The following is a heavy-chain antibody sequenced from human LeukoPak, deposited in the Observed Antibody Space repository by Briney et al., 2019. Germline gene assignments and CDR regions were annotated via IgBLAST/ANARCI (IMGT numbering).Heavy chain of an antibody. Sequence: GGSLRLSCAASGFTFGSYAMGWVRRAPGKGLEWVSVISGSGGTTHYADSVKGRVTISRDNSKNTLYLQMNSLRAEDTAVYYCAKAMGIAARKSTVDYWGQGTLVTVSS. CDR1: GFTFGSYA. J-gene: IGHJ4*02. D-gene: IGHD6-6*01. CDR2: ISGSGGTT. V-gene: IGHV3-23*01. CDR3: AKAMGIAARKSTVDY.